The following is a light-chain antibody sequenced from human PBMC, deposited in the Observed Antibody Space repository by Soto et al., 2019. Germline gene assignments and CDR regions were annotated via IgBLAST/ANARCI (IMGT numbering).Light chain of an antibody. CDR1: QSVSSN. Sequence: EIVMTQSPATLSVSPGERATLSCRASQSVSSNLVWYQQKPGQPPRLLIYGASTRATGIPARFSGSGSGTEFTLTISSLQSEDFAVYYCQQYNSWPPWTFGQGTKVEIK. V-gene: IGKV3-15*01. CDR2: GAS. CDR3: QQYNSWPPWT. J-gene: IGKJ1*01.